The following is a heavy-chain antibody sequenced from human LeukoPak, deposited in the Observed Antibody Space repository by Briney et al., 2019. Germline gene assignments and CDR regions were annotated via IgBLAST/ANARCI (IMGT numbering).Heavy chain of an antibody. V-gene: IGHV1-69*13. Sequence: GASVKVSCKASGGTFSSYAISWVRQAPGQGLEWMGGIIPIFGTANYAQKFQGRVTITADESTSTAYMELSSLRSEDTAVYYCARTGEEDNWFDPWGQGTLVTVSS. J-gene: IGHJ5*02. CDR1: GGTFSSYA. D-gene: IGHD3-10*01. CDR2: IIPIFGTA. CDR3: ARTGEEDNWFDP.